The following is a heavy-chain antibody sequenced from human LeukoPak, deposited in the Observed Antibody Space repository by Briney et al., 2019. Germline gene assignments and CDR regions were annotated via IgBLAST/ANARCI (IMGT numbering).Heavy chain of an antibody. D-gene: IGHD3-9*01. J-gene: IGHJ4*02. Sequence: ASVKVSCKASGYTFTSYYMHWVRQAPGQGLEWMGIINPSGGSTSYAQKFQGRVTMTRDTSTSTVYMELSRLRSDDTAVYYCARGGDPRLRYFDWLPFDYWGQGTLVTVSS. V-gene: IGHV1-46*01. CDR2: INPSGGST. CDR3: ARGGDPRLRYFDWLPFDY. CDR1: GYTFTSYY.